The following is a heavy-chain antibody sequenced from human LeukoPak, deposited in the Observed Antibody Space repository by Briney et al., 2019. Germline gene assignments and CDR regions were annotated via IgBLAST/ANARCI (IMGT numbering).Heavy chain of an antibody. CDR1: GGSVSSGSDY. J-gene: IGHJ4*02. D-gene: IGHD3-10*01. Sequence: SETLSLTCTVSGGSVSSGSDYWSWIRQPPGKGLEWIGHISYSGSTNYNPSLKSRVTISLDTSKNRLSLKLSSVTTADTAVYYCARGQAALWFGELWGQGTLVTVSS. CDR3: ARGQAALWFGEL. V-gene: IGHV4-61*01. CDR2: ISYSGST.